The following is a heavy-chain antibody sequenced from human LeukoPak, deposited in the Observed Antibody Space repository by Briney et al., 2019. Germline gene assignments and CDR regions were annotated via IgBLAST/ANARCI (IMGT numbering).Heavy chain of an antibody. CDR1: GFTFSSYW. CDR3: ARGRYYDFWSGYFGWFDP. V-gene: IGHV3-7*01. Sequence: PGGSLRLSCAASGFTFSSYWMSWVRQAPGKGLEWVANIKQDGSEKYYVDSVKGRFTISRDNAKNSLYLQMNSLRAEDTAVYYCARGRYYDFWSGYFGWFDPWGQGTLVTVSS. D-gene: IGHD3-3*01. J-gene: IGHJ5*02. CDR2: IKQDGSEK.